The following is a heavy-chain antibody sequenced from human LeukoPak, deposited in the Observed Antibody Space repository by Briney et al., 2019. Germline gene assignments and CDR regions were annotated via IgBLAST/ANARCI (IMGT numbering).Heavy chain of an antibody. V-gene: IGHV1-8*01. J-gene: IGHJ3*02. CDR3: ARDPLVYCSSTSCYPIGDDAFDI. D-gene: IGHD2-2*01. CDR1: GYTFTSYD. CDR2: MNPNSGNT. Sequence: ASVKVSCKASGYTFTSYDINWVRQATGQGLEWMGWMNPNSGNTGYAQKFQGRVTMTRNTSISTAYMELRSLRSDDTAVYYCARDPLVYCSSTSCYPIGDDAFDIWGQGTMVTVSS.